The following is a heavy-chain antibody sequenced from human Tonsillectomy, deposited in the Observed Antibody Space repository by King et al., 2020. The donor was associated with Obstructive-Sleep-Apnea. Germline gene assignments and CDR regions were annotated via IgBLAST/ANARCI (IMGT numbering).Heavy chain of an antibody. CDR3: ARVGDNWNYSGWKLYYFDY. V-gene: IGHV4-4*02. CDR1: GGSISSSNW. CDR2: IYHSGST. D-gene: IGHD1-7*01. J-gene: IGHJ4*02. Sequence: VQLQESGPGLVKPSGTLSLTCAVSGGSISSSNWWSWVRQPPGKGLEWSGEIYHSGSTNYNPSLKSRVTISVDKSKNQFSLKLSSVTAADTAVYYCARVGDNWNYSGWKLYYFDYWGQGTLVTVSS.